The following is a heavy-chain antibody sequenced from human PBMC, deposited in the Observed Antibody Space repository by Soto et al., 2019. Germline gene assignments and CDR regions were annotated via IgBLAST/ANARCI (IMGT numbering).Heavy chain of an antibody. Sequence: PGESLKISCKGSGYSFSNFWIGWVRQMAGKGLEWMAVIYPDDSDTRYSPSFQGQVTIPADKSIGTAYLQWSSLKASDTAIYYCARLGVVTSVRESPGYMDVWGKGTTVPVSS. CDR2: IYPDDSDT. V-gene: IGHV5-51*01. D-gene: IGHD3-10*01. CDR3: ARLGVVTSVRESPGYMDV. CDR1: GYSFSNFW. J-gene: IGHJ6*04.